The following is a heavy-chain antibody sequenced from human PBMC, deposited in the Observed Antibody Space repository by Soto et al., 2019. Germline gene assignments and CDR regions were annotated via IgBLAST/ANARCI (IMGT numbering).Heavy chain of an antibody. Sequence: GSLRLSCAASGXTFNFYGMNWVRQAPGKGLEWVSSIISISSYIYYADSVKGRFTISRDNAKKSLYLQMNSLRAEDTAVYYCARDRTDRADFDYIDYWGQGTLVTVSS. V-gene: IGHV3-21*01. CDR1: GXTFNFYG. CDR3: ARDRTDRADFDYIDY. D-gene: IGHD3-22*01. J-gene: IGHJ4*02. CDR2: IISISSYI.